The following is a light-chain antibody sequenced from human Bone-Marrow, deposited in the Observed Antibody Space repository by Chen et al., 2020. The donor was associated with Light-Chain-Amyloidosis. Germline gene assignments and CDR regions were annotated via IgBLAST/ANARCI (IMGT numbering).Light chain of an antibody. J-gene: IGKJ4*01. V-gene: IGKV3-20*01. Sequence: DIVLTQSPGTLSLSPGEGANLSCRASQTISSNYLTWYQQKFGQAPRLLIYGSSSRATGIPDRFTGSGSGTDFNLTINRLEPEDFAMYYCQQYGTSPLTFGGGTKVEIK. CDR3: QQYGTSPLT. CDR2: GSS. CDR1: QTISSNY.